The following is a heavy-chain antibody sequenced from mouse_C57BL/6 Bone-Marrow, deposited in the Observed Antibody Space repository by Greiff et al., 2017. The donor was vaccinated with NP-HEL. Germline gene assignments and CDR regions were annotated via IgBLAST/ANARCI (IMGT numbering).Heavy chain of an antibody. V-gene: IGHV1-78*01. CDR2: IYPRDGST. J-gene: IGHJ2*01. Sequence: VQLQQSDAELVKPGASVKISCKVSGYTFTDHTIHWMKQRPEQGLEWIGYIYPRDGSTKYNEKFKGKATLTADKSSSTAYMQLNSLTSEDSAVYVCERGGHYDYALYDFDYWGQGTTRTVSS. D-gene: IGHD2-4*01. CDR1: GYTFTDHT. CDR3: ERGGHYDYALYDFDY.